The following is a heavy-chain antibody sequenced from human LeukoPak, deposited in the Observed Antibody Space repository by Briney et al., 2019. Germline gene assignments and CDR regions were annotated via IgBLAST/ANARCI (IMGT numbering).Heavy chain of an antibody. V-gene: IGHV1-18*01. CDR2: ISGYDGRT. D-gene: IGHD5-12*01. CDR1: GYTFAINS. Sequence: ASVKVSCKASGYTFAINSINWVRQAPGQGLEWMGWISGYDGRTNYAQKFQGRVTLTTDTATSTAYMELRSPRSDDTAVYYCARGSSIVAPLDGLDIWGQGTMVTVSS. J-gene: IGHJ3*02. CDR3: ARGSSIVAPLDGLDI.